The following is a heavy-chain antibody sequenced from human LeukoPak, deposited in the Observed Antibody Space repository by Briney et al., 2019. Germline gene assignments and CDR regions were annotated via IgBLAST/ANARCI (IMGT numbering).Heavy chain of an antibody. J-gene: IGHJ2*01. CDR3: ASLNSGSYYGLGFFDL. Sequence: GESLKISCKGSGYSFTSYWISWVRQMPGKGLEWMGRIDPSDSYTNYSPSFQGHVTISADKSISTTYLQWNSLEASDTAMYCCASLNSGSYYGLGFFDLWGRGTLVTVSS. CDR2: IDPSDSYT. CDR1: GYSFTSYW. D-gene: IGHD1-26*01. V-gene: IGHV5-10-1*01.